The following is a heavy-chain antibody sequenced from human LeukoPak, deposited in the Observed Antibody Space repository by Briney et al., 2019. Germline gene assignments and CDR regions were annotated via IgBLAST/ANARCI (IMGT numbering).Heavy chain of an antibody. V-gene: IGHV3-23*01. CDR3: AKEGSVGTTTYFDY. D-gene: IGHD1/OR15-1a*01. J-gene: IGHJ4*02. CDR1: GFTFPIYA. Sequence: GGSLRLSCAASGFTFPIYAMGWVRQAPGKGLEWVSSISARGDNTFYADSVRGRFTVSRGNSKNTLSLQLNSLRAEDTAIYYCAKEGSVGTTTYFDYWGQGTLVTVSS. CDR2: ISARGDNT.